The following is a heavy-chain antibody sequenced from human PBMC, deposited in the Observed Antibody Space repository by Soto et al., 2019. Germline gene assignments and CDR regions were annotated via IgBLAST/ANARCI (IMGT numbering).Heavy chain of an antibody. V-gene: IGHV3-74*01. CDR1: GFTFSSFW. CDR2: ISSDGSST. D-gene: IGHD2-15*01. CDR3: AREEGGWSAF. Sequence: PGGSLRLSCAASGFTFSSFWMHWVRQAPGKGLVWVSRISSDGSSTSYADSVKGRFTISRDNAKNTLYLQLNSLRAEDTAVYYCAREEGGWSAFGAQGPLVTVS. J-gene: IGHJ4*02.